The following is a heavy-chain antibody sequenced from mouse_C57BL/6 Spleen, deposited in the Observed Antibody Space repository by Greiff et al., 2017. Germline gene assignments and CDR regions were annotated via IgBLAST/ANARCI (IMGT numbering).Heavy chain of an antibody. V-gene: IGHV1-39*01. Sequence: EVQRVESGPELVKPGASVKISCKASGYSFTDYNMNWVKQSNGKSLEWIGVINPNYGTTSYNQKFKGKATLTVDQSSSTAYMQLNSLTSEDSAVYYCARESSIYYGNYGAMDYWGQGTSVTVSS. CDR3: ARESSIYYGNYGAMDY. D-gene: IGHD2-1*01. CDR2: INPNYGTT. CDR1: GYSFTDYN. J-gene: IGHJ4*01.